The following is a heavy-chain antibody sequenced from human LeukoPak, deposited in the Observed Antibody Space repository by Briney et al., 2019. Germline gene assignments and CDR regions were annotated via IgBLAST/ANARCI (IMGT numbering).Heavy chain of an antibody. CDR2: IKEDGSDQ. V-gene: IGHV3-7*01. J-gene: IGHJ4*02. Sequence: GGSLRLSCAASGFRFTGYWMSWVRQAPGKGLEWVAKIKEDGSDQYYVDSVKGRFTISRDNANYLLYLQMNSLRREDTAVYYCARDEGQQQLEYYFDYWGQGTLVTVSS. CDR3: ARDEGQQQLEYYFDY. D-gene: IGHD6-13*01. CDR1: GFRFTGYW.